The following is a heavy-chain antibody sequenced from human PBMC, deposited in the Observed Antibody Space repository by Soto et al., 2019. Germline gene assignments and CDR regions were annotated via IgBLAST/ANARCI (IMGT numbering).Heavy chain of an antibody. CDR1: GFTFINYY. Sequence: GASVKVSCKASGFTFINYYMHWVRQAPGQGLEWMGKIDPSGGSTTYAQNFQARLTMTRDTSTRTVYMELSSLRSEDTAVYYCTRSAVAGLWG. J-gene: IGHJ2*01. CDR3: TRSAVAGL. CDR2: IDPSGGST. V-gene: IGHV1-46*03. D-gene: IGHD6-19*01.